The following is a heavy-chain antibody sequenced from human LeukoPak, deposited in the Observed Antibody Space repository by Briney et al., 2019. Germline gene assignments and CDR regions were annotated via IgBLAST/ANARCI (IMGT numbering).Heavy chain of an antibody. J-gene: IGHJ4*02. CDR3: ARDRTGDFDC. V-gene: IGHV3-30-3*01. CDR2: ISYDGSNK. Sequence: PGGSLRLSCAASGFTFSSYAMHWVRQAPGKGLEWVAVISYDGSNKYYADSVKGRFTISRDNSKNTLYLQMNSLRAEDTAVYYCARDRTGDFDCWGQGTLVTVSS. D-gene: IGHD7-27*01. CDR1: GFTFSSYA.